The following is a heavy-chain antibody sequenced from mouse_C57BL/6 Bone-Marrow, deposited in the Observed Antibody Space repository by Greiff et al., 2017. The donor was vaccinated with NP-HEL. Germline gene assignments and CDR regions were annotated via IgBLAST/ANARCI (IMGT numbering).Heavy chain of an antibody. CDR2: IHPSDSDT. D-gene: IGHD2-10*01. J-gene: IGHJ3*01. V-gene: IGHV1-74*01. Sequence: QVQLQQPGAELVKPGASVKVSCKASGYTFTSYWMHWVKQRPGQGLEWIGRIHPSDSDTNYNQKFKGKATLTVDKSSSTAYMQLSSLTSEDSAVYYCAMGAYYAWFAYWGQGTLVTVSA. CDR1: GYTFTSYW. CDR3: AMGAYYAWFAY.